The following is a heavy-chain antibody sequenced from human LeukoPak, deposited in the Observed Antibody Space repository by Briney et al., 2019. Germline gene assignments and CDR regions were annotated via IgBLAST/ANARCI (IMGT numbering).Heavy chain of an antibody. J-gene: IGHJ3*02. CDR2: ISESGGST. V-gene: IGHV3-23*01. Sequence: GGSLRLSCVVSGFTFSTSAMSWVRQAPGKGLEWVSGISESGGSTYYADPVKGRFTSSRDNSKNTLFLQMNSLRAEDTAIYHCAKDPNGDYVGAFDMWGQGTMVTVSS. CDR1: GFTFSTSA. D-gene: IGHD4-17*01. CDR3: AKDPNGDYVGAFDM.